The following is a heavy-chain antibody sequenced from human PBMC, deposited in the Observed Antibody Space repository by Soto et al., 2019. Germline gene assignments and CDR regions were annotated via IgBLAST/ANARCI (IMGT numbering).Heavy chain of an antibody. J-gene: IGHJ5*02. V-gene: IGHV1-18*01. CDR3: ARGFVLYSGSDRWFDP. CDR1: GYTFTSYG. D-gene: IGHD1-26*01. CDR2: ISAYNGNT. Sequence: GASVKVSCKASGYTFTSYGISWVRQAPGQGLEWMGWISAYNGNTNYAQKLQGRVTMTTDTSTSTAYMELRSLRSDGTAVYYCARGFVLYSGSDRWFDPWGQGTLVTVSS.